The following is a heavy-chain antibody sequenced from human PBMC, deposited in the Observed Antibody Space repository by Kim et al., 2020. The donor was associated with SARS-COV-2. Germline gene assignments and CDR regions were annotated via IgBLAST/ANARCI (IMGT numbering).Heavy chain of an antibody. CDR2: IYYSGST. D-gene: IGHD6-13*01. CDR1: GGSISSYY. Sequence: SETLSLTCTVSGGSISSYYWSWIRQPPGKGLEWIGYIYYSGSTNYNPSLKSRVTISVDTSKNQFSLKLSSVTAADTAVYYCAGAPGGSSGYGAGYYYGMDVWGPGTTVTVSS. CDR3: AGAPGGSSGYGAGYYYGMDV. J-gene: IGHJ6*02. V-gene: IGHV4-59*13.